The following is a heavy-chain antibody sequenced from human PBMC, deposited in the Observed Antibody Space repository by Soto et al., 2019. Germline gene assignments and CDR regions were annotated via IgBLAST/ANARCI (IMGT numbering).Heavy chain of an antibody. CDR3: ARWSGYYDYFDY. V-gene: IGHV1-3*01. CDR1: GYTFNNYA. J-gene: IGHJ4*02. Sequence: QVQLVQSGAEVKKPGASVKVSCEASGYTFNNYAMHWVRQAPGQRLEWMGYISGGNGNTKYSEKLEGRVAITRDTSASTDYVELSSLSAEATAVYYCARWSGYYDYFDYWGQGTLVIVSS. D-gene: IGHD5-12*01. CDR2: ISGGNGNT.